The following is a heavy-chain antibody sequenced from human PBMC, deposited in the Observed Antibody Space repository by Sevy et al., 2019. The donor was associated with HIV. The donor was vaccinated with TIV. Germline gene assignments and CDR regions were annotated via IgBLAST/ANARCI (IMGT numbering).Heavy chain of an antibody. V-gene: IGHV3-23*01. CDR3: AKDRGKFYYGSGRKDY. CDR2: ISGSGGST. Sequence: GGSLRLSCAASGFTFSTYAMSWVRQAPGKGLEWVSAISGSGGSTYYADSVKGRFTISRDNSKNTLYLQMNSLRAEDTAVYYCAKDRGKFYYGSGRKDYWGQGTLVTVSS. CDR1: GFTFSTYA. J-gene: IGHJ4*02. D-gene: IGHD3-10*01.